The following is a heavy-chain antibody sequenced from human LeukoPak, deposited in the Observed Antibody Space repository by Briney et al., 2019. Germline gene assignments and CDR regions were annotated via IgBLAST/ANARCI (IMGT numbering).Heavy chain of an antibody. D-gene: IGHD1-26*01. CDR3: ARDSGSYPHWFAP. V-gene: IGHV4-59*01. CDR2: IFYSGIT. J-gene: IGHJ5*02. Sequence: PSETLSLTCTVSGGSISIYYWNWVRQPPGKGLEWIGYIFYSGITNYNPSLKSRVTISVDTSKKQFSLKLNSVTAADTAVYYCARDSGSYPHWFAPWGQGTLVTVS. CDR1: GGSISIYY.